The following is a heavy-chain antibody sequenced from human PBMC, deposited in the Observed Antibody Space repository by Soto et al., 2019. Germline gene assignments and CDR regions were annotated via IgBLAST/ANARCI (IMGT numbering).Heavy chain of an antibody. D-gene: IGHD2-8*01. CDR3: ARGGGYCTPTSCAIDS. CDR2: VSLTGDRT. J-gene: IGHJ4*02. Sequence: PGGSLRLSCVASRFDFSSYEMGWVRQAAGKGLEWVSRVSLTGDRTNYAGSVKGRFTVSRDNFKNALYLEMDSLRPDDTAIYYCARGGGYCTPTSCAIDSWGRGTPVTVSS. V-gene: IGHV3-23*01. CDR1: RFDFSSYE.